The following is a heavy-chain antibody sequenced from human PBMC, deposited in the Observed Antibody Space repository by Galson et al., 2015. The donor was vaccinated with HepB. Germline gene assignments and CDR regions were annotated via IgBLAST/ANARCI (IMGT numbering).Heavy chain of an antibody. CDR2: IKQDGREK. V-gene: IGHV3-7*03. CDR3: ARATYYYDFSGIYTYYFDH. Sequence: SLRLSCAGSGFNSSIFWMSWVRQAPGKGLEWVANIKQDGREKYYVGPVKTRLTISKGTPSNEVVLTVTNMDPVDTATYFCARATYYYDFSGIYTYYFDHWGQGTLVTVAS. CDR1: GFNSSIFW. J-gene: IGHJ4*02. D-gene: IGHD3-22*01.